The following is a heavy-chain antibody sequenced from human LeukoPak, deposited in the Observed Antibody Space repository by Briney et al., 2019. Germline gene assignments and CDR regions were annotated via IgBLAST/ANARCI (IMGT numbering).Heavy chain of an antibody. J-gene: IGHJ4*02. D-gene: IGHD2-2*02. CDR1: GFTFSSYG. CDR2: FNGRGGYT. CDR3: AKGDQPLLYGGAFDS. Sequence: PGGTLRLFCGASGFTFSSYGMSWVRRAPGRGLEGGSSFNGRGGYTFYADSVKGRFTLSSDNSKNTLHLQMISLRAEDTAVYYCAKGDQPLLYGGAFDSWGQGTLVTVSS. V-gene: IGHV3-23*01.